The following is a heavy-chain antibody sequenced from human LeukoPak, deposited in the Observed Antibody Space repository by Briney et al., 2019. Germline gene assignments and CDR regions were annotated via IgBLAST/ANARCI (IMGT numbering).Heavy chain of an antibody. J-gene: IGHJ6*03. CDR1: GFTFGDYA. Sequence: GGSLRLSCTASGFTFGDYAMSWVRQAPGKGLEWVGFIRSKAYGGTTEYAASVKGRFTISRDDSKSIAYLQMNSLKTEDTAVYYCTVLNYYDSSGYSTYYYYYYMDVWGKGTTVTVSS. CDR3: TVLNYYDSSGYSTYYYYYYMDV. V-gene: IGHV3-49*04. CDR2: IRSKAYGGTT. D-gene: IGHD3-22*01.